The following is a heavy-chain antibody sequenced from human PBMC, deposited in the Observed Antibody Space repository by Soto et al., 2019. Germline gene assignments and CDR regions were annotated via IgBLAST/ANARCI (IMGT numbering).Heavy chain of an antibody. CDR3: AKGPTIFGVVIIFEYYYGMDV. CDR2: ISCGGGST. D-gene: IGHD3-3*01. J-gene: IGHJ6*02. Sequence: GGSLRLSCAASGFTFDDYTMHWVRQAPGKGLEWVSAISCGGGSTYYADSVKGRFTISRDNSKNTLYLQMNGLRAEDTAVYSCAKGPTIFGVVIIFEYYYGMDVWGQGTPVTVSS. CDR1: GFTFDDYT. V-gene: IGHV3-23*01.